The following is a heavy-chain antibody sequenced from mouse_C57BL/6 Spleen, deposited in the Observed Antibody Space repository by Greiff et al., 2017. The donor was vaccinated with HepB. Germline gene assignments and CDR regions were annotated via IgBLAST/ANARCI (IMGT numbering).Heavy chain of an antibody. Sequence: VQLKQSGPELVKPGASVKIPCKASGYTFTDYNMDWVKQSHGKSLEWIGDINPNNGGTIYNQKFKGKATLTVDKSSSTAYMELRSLTSEDTAVYYCARRGDGNFAYWGQGTLVTVSA. CDR3: ARRGDGNFAY. CDR2: INPNNGGT. CDR1: GYTFTDYN. V-gene: IGHV1-18*01. D-gene: IGHD2-1*01. J-gene: IGHJ3*01.